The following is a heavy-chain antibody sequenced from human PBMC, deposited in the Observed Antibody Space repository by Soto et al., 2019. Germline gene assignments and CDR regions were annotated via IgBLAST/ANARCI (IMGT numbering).Heavy chain of an antibody. J-gene: IGHJ6*02. CDR2: ISGSGGST. CDR1: GFTFSSYW. CDR3: AKQLYTYYYYGMDV. V-gene: IGHV3-23*01. Sequence: GGSLRLSCAASGFTFSSYWMSWVRQAPGKGLEWVSAISGSGGSTFYADSVKGRFSISRDNSKHTLFLQMNSLRADDTVVYYCAKQLYTYYYYGMDVWGQGTTVTVSS. D-gene: IGHD1-1*01.